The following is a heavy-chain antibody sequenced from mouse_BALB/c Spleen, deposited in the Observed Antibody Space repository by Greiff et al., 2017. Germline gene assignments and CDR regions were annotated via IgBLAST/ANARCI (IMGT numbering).Heavy chain of an antibody. D-gene: IGHD2-3*01. Sequence: EVMLVESGAELVKPGASVKLSCTASGFNIKDTYMHWVKQRPEQGLEWIGRIDPANGNTKYDPKFQGKATITADTSSNTAYLQLSSLTSEDTAVYYCARADDGLDYWGQGTTLTVSS. J-gene: IGHJ2*01. CDR1: GFNIKDTY. CDR2: IDPANGNT. CDR3: ARADDGLDY. V-gene: IGHV14-3*02.